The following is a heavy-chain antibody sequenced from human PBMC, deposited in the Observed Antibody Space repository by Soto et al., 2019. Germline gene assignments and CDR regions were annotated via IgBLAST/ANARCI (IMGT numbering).Heavy chain of an antibody. CDR2: FDPEDGET. D-gene: IGHD3-10*01. J-gene: IGHJ5*02. Sequence: ASVKVSCKVSGYTLTELSMHWVRQAPGKGLEWMGGFDPEDGETIYAQKFQGRVTMTEDTSTDTAYMELSSLRSEDTAVYYCATGGYDGSGSYYKAASFDPWGQGTLVTVSS. V-gene: IGHV1-24*01. CDR1: GYTLTELS. CDR3: ATGGYDGSGSYYKAASFDP.